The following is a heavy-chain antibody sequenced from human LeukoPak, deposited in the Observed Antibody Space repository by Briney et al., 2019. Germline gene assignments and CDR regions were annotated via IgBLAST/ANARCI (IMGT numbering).Heavy chain of an antibody. CDR3: ARANEGGFLEWLDGFDI. CDR2: INPNSGGT. CDR1: GYTFTGYY. Sequence: GASVKVSCKASGYTFTGYYMHWVRQAPGQGLEWMGWINPNSGGTNYAQKFQGRVTMTRDTSISTAYMELSRLRSDDTAVYYCARANEGGFLEWLDGFDIWGQGTMVTVSS. J-gene: IGHJ3*02. V-gene: IGHV1-2*02. D-gene: IGHD3-3*01.